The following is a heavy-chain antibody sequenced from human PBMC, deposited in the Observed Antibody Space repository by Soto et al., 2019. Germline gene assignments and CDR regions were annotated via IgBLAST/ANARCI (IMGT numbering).Heavy chain of an antibody. D-gene: IGHD5-12*01. V-gene: IGHV3-33*01. CDR2: IWYDGSNK. CDR1: GFTFSSYG. J-gene: IGHJ6*02. Sequence: QVQLVESGGGVVQPGRSLRLSCAASGFTFSSYGMHWVRQAPGKGLEWVAVIWYDGSNKWYADSVKGRFTISRDNSKNTLYLQMNSLRAEDTAVYSCARARGYSGYDSPLFYYGMDVWGQGTTVTVSS. CDR3: ARARGYSGYDSPLFYYGMDV.